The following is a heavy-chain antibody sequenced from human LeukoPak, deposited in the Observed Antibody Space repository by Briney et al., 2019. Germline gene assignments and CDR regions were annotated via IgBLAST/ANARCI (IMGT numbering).Heavy chain of an antibody. V-gene: IGHV4-4*07. J-gene: IGHJ5*02. Sequence: SETLSLTCTVSGGSISPYYWSWIRQPAGKGLEWIGHIYSSGSTNYNPSLKNRVTMSLDTSRNQFSLNLNSVTAADTAVYYCARGPPSGWSHWSAPWGQEPWSPSPQ. CDR3: ARGPPSGWSHWSAP. CDR2: IYSSGST. CDR1: GGSISPYY. D-gene: IGHD6-19*01.